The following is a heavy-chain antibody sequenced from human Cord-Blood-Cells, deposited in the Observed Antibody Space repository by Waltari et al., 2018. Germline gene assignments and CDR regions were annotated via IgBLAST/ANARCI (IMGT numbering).Heavy chain of an antibody. V-gene: IGHV1-58*01. D-gene: IGHD3-9*01. CDR3: AAGSYDILTGYYYYYGMDV. CDR2: IVVGSGNT. Sequence: QMQLVQSGPEVKKPGTSVKVSCKASGFTFTSSAVQWVRQARGQRLEWIGWIVVGSGNTNYAQKFQERVTITRDMSTSTAYMELSSLRSEDTAVYYWAAGSYDILTGYYYYYGMDVWGQGTTVTVSS. J-gene: IGHJ6*02. CDR1: GFTFTSSA.